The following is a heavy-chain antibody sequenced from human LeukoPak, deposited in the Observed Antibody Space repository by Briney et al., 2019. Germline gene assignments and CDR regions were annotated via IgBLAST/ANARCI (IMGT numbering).Heavy chain of an antibody. CDR2: FDPEEGKI. Sequence: ASVKVSCKVSGHILTTLNIHWMRQAPGKGLEWMGGFDPEEGKIIYAQKFQGRVTMTEDTSTDTAYMELSSLRSEDTAVYYCATTLTTATIILVYWGQGTLVTVSS. D-gene: IGHD4-17*01. CDR1: GHILTTLN. CDR3: ATTLTTATIILVY. J-gene: IGHJ4*02. V-gene: IGHV1-24*01.